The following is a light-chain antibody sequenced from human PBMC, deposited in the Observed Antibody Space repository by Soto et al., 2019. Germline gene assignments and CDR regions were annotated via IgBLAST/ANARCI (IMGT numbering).Light chain of an antibody. CDR3: QQYGSSPPTWT. V-gene: IGKV3-20*01. CDR2: GAS. Sequence: ESVLTQSPGTLSLSPGERATLSCRASQSVSSSYLAWYQQKPGQAPRLLIYGASSRATGIPDRFSGSGSGTDCTLSISRLEHEDLAVYYCQQYGSSPPTWTFGQGTKVEIK. CDR1: QSVSSSY. J-gene: IGKJ1*01.